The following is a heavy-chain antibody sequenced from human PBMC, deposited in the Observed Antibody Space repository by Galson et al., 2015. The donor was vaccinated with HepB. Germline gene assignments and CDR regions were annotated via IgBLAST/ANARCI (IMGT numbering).Heavy chain of an antibody. V-gene: IGHV1-2*06. J-gene: IGHJ4*02. CDR1: GYTFTDYY. Sequence: SVKVSCKASGYTFTDYYIHWVRQAPGQGLEWMGRINSKSGGTDYEQNFQGRVTMTRDPSFSTVYMELTSLTSDDTAVYFCARESSSTSSYFDYWGQGTLVTVSS. CDR3: ARESSSTSSYFDY. CDR2: INSKSGGT. D-gene: IGHD3-10*01.